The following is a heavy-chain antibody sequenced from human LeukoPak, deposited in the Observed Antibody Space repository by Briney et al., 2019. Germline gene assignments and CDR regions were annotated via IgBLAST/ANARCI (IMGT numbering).Heavy chain of an antibody. Sequence: PGRSLRLSCAASGFTFSSYAMSWVRQAPGKGPEWVSGITGSGGSIHYADSVKGRFTISRDNSKNTLYLQVNSLRDEDTAVYYCAKGTYISGLYNPSYYFDYWGQGTLVTVSS. CDR1: GFTFSSYA. V-gene: IGHV3-23*01. CDR2: ITGSGGSI. D-gene: IGHD6-19*01. CDR3: AKGTYISGLYNPSYYFDY. J-gene: IGHJ4*02.